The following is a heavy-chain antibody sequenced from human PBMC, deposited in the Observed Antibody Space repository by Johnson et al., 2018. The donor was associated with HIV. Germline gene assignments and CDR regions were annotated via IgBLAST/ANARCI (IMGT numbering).Heavy chain of an antibody. CDR1: GFTVSSNY. V-gene: IGHV3-53*01. J-gene: IGHJ3*02. Sequence: VQLVESGGGLIQPGGSLRLSCAASGFTVSSNYMSWVRQAPGKGLEWGSVIYSGGSTYYADSVKGRFTIPRDNAKNTRYLQMNSLSAQATAGYYCARGGGSGDAFDIGGQGTMVTVSS. D-gene: IGHD3-10*01. CDR2: IYSGGST. CDR3: ARGGGSGDAFDI.